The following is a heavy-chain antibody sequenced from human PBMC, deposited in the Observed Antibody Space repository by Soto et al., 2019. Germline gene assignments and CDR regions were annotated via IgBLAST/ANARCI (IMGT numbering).Heavy chain of an antibody. CDR1: GYTFNNYF. CDR2: ITPSSGST. Sequence: QVQLVQSGAEVRKPGASVKVSCKASGYTFNNYFMHWVRQAAAQGLEWMGVITPSSGSTTYAQRFPCRLGMTRDTSTSTVYRELRSLRSEDAAVYFCARDLVPLWNYVVMAAGAQHWFDPWGQGTLVTVSS. CDR3: ARDLVPLWNYVVMAAGAQHWFDP. J-gene: IGHJ5*02. V-gene: IGHV1-46*02. D-gene: IGHD1-7*01.